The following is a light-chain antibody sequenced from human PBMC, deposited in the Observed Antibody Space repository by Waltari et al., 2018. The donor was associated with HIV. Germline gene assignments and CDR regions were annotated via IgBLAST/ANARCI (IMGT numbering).Light chain of an antibody. Sequence: SYDLPPPPSVSVSPGQTPNIPSSGGTLGSNYASWSQQKPGQSPILVNFQKRKRPSGIPERFSGSRSGNIATLTISGTQAVDEADYFCQAWDSSTVIFGGGTKLTFL. CDR3: QAWDSSTVI. J-gene: IGLJ2*01. CDR2: QKR. V-gene: IGLV3-1*01. CDR1: TLGSNY.